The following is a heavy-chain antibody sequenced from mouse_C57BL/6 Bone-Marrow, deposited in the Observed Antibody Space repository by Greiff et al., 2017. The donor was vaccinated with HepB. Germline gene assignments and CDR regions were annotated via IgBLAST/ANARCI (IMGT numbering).Heavy chain of an antibody. CDR2: INPSNGGT. J-gene: IGHJ3*01. D-gene: IGHD1-1*01. Sequence: VKLQQPGTELVKPGASVKLSCKASGYTFTSYWTHWVKQRPGQGLEWIGNINPSNGGTNYNEKFKSKATLTVDKSSSTAYMQLSSLTSEDSAVYYCASRAGSSAWFAYWGQGTLVTVSA. V-gene: IGHV1-53*01. CDR3: ASRAGSSAWFAY. CDR1: GYTFTSYW.